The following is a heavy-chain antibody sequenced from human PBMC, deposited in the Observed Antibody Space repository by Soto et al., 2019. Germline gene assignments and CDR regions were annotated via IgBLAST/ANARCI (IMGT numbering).Heavy chain of an antibody. D-gene: IGHD2-2*01. V-gene: IGHV3-13*01. CDR1: GFTFSSYD. J-gene: IGHJ4*02. Sequence: GGSVRLSCAASGFTFSSYDMHWVRQGTGKGLEWVSAIGTAGDTYYPGSVKGRFTISRENAKNSLYLQMNSLRAEDTAVYYCARVRGRYCSSTSCYVGGLDYWGQGT. CDR3: ARVRGRYCSSTSCYVGGLDY. CDR2: IGTAGDT.